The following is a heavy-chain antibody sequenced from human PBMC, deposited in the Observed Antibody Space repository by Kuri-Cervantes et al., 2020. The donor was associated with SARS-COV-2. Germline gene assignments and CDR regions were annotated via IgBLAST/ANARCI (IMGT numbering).Heavy chain of an antibody. CDR2: ISAYNGNT. Sequence: ASVKVSCKVSGYTLTELSMHWVRQAPGKGLEWMGWISAYNGNTNYAQKLQGRVTMTTDTSTSTAYMELRSLRSEDTAVYYCARDLGGGWGAMASDGMDVWGQGTTVTVSS. J-gene: IGHJ6*02. D-gene: IGHD7-27*01. CDR1: GYTLTELS. CDR3: ARDLGGGWGAMASDGMDV. V-gene: IGHV1-18*01.